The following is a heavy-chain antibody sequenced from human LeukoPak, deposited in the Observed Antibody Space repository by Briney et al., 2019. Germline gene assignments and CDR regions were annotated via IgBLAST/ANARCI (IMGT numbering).Heavy chain of an antibody. CDR1: GFTVSSNY. J-gene: IGHJ4*02. CDR2: IYSGGST. D-gene: IGHD1-26*01. Sequence: PGGSLRLSCAASGFTVSSNYMSWVRQAPGKGLEWVSVIYSGGSTYYADSVKGRFTISRDNSKNTLYLQMNSLRAEDTAVYYCARARTYSGSYSDYWGQGTLVTVSS. V-gene: IGHV3-53*01. CDR3: ARARTYSGSYSDY.